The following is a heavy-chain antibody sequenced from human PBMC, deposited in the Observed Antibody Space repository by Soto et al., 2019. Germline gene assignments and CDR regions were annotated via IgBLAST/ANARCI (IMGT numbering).Heavy chain of an antibody. V-gene: IGHV4-59*01. CDR3: AGGGNTALAYYFYGMDI. CDR2: SYDSGST. CDR1: GGSISSYY. Sequence: SETLSLTCTVSGGSISSYYWSWIRQPPGKGLEWIAYSYDSGSTSYSPSLQSRVTMSVDTSKNQFSLKLSSVTAADTAVYYCAGGGNTALAYYFYGMDIWGQGTTVTVSS. D-gene: IGHD5-18*01. J-gene: IGHJ6*02.